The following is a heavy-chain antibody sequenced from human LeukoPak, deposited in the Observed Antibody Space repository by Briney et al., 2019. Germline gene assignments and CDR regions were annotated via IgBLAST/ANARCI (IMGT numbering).Heavy chain of an antibody. J-gene: IGHJ6*03. D-gene: IGHD1-1*01. V-gene: IGHV3-21*01. CDR1: GLTFSSYS. Sequence: PGGSLRLSCAASGLTFSSYSMNWVRQAPGKGLEWVSSIISSSSHMYYADSVKGRFTISRDNAKNSLYLQMNSLRAEDTAVYYCATTRAPSNGRVLYYMDVWGKGTTVTVSS. CDR2: IISSSSHM. CDR3: ATTRAPSNGRVLYYMDV.